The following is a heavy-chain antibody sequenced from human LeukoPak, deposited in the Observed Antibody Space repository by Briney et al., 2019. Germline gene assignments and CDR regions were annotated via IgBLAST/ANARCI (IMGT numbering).Heavy chain of an antibody. CDR2: ISGRSDYI. D-gene: IGHD2-8*01. CDR1: GFTFSDYY. J-gene: IGHJ6*02. CDR3: ARRGVPTSYYYYGMDV. Sequence: GGSLRLSCAASGFTFSDYYMSWIRQAPGKGLEWVSYISGRSDYIKYADSVKGRFTISRDNAKNSLYLQMSGLRAEDTAVYYCARRGVPTSYYYYGMDVWGQGTTVTVSS. V-gene: IGHV3-11*03.